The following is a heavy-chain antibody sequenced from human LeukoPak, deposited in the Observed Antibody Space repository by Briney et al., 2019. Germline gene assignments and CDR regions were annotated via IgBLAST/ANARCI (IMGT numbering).Heavy chain of an antibody. CDR2: IGAGSNYI. Sequence: NPGGSLRLSCAASGFTFSTYHMNWVRQAPGKGLEWVSFIGAGSNYINYADSVKGRFTISRDNSKNTLYLQMNSLRAEDTAVYYCARAGGLRIAVAPIDCWGQGTLVTVSS. D-gene: IGHD6-19*01. J-gene: IGHJ4*02. CDR3: ARAGGLRIAVAPIDC. CDR1: GFTFSTYH. V-gene: IGHV3-21*04.